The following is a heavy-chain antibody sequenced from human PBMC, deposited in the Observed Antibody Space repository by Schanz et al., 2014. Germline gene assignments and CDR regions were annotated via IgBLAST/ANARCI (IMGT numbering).Heavy chain of an antibody. CDR2: ISAYNGNT. Sequence: QVQLVPSGAEVKKPGASVKVSCKASGYTFTSYGISWVRQAPGQGLEWMGWISAYNGNTKYPQKLQGRVTMTTDTSTSTDYMELRSLRSDDTAVYDWARDAADWYDILTEEDYWGQGTLVTVSS. CDR1: GYTFTSYG. CDR3: ARDAADWYDILTEEDY. D-gene: IGHD3-9*01. V-gene: IGHV1-18*01. J-gene: IGHJ4*02.